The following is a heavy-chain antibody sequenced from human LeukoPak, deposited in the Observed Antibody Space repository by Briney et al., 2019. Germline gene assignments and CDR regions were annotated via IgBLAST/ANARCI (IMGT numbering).Heavy chain of an antibody. Sequence: PSETLSLTCTVSGGSISSGGYYWSWIRQHPGKGLEWIGYIYYSGSTYYNPSLKSRVTISVDTSKNQFSLKLSSVTAADTAVYYCARVPPPFGELLIGDYYYYYGMDVRGQGTTVTVSS. CDR3: ARVPPPFGELLIGDYYYYYGMDV. D-gene: IGHD3-10*01. CDR2: IYYSGST. V-gene: IGHV4-31*03. J-gene: IGHJ6*02. CDR1: GGSISSGGYY.